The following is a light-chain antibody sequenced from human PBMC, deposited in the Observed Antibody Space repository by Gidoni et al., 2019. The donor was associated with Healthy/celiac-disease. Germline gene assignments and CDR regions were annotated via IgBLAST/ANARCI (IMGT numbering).Light chain of an antibody. V-gene: IGKV3-20*01. Sequence: EIVLTQSPGTLSFSPGESVTLSCRPSQSVSSSYLAWYQHKPGQAPRLLLYATSSRATGIPDRFSGSESGTEFTLSISGLEPEDFAVYYCQQYGSSPYNFGQGTKLEIK. CDR1: QSVSSSY. J-gene: IGKJ2*01. CDR3: QQYGSSPYN. CDR2: ATS.